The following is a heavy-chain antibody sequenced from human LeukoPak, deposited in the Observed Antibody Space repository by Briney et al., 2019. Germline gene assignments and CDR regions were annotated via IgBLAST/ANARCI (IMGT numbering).Heavy chain of an antibody. V-gene: IGHV4-4*02. Sequence: SGTLSLTCAVSGGSISSSNWWSWIRPPPGKGLEWIGEIYHSGSTNYNPSLKSRVTISVDTSKNQFSLKLSSVTAADTAVYYCARDNTVMVTDYWGQGTLVTVSS. D-gene: IGHD5-18*01. CDR2: IYHSGST. J-gene: IGHJ4*02. CDR3: ARDNTVMVTDY. CDR1: GGSISSSNW.